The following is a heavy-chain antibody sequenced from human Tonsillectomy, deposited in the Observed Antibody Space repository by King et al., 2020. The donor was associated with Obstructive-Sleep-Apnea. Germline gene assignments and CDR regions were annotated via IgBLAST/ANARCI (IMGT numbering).Heavy chain of an antibody. D-gene: IGHD3-16*02. CDR2: MNPNSGNT. V-gene: IGHV1-8*01. J-gene: IGHJ4*02. CDR1: GYTFTSYD. CDR3: AWGPGDYVWGSYRALED. Sequence: QLVQSGAEVKKPGASVKVSCKASGYTFTSYDINWVLQATGQGREWMGWMNPNSGNTGYAQKFQGRVTMTRNTSISTAYMELSSLRTEDPAVYYCAWGPGDYVWGSYRALEDWGQGTLVTVSS.